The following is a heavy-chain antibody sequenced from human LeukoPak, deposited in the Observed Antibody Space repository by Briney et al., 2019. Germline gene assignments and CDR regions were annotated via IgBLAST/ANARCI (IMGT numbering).Heavy chain of an antibody. CDR2: ISGSGENT. CDR1: GFTFSNSA. D-gene: IGHD5-18*01. Sequence: GGSLRLSCAASGFTFSNSAVTWVRQAPGRGLEWVSAISGSGENTYYVDSVKGRFTISRDNSKNTLYLQMNSLRAEDTAIYYCAKRDQGFGYIFDYWGQGTLVTVSS. J-gene: IGHJ4*02. V-gene: IGHV3-23*01. CDR3: AKRDQGFGYIFDY.